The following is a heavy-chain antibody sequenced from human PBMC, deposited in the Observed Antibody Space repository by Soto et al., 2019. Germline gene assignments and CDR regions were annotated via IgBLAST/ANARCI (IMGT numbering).Heavy chain of an antibody. CDR3: ARGKSRDAYNPLGY. V-gene: IGHV3-53*01. CDR2: IYSEGPT. Sequence: LRLSCVVSGFTVSNFYMSWVRQAPGRGLQWVSVIYSEGPTYYADSVKGRFTISRDISKNTLYFQMDNLRAEDTAIYYCARGKSRDAYNPLGYWGPGTLVTAPQ. D-gene: IGHD1-1*01. CDR1: GFTVSNFY. J-gene: IGHJ4*02.